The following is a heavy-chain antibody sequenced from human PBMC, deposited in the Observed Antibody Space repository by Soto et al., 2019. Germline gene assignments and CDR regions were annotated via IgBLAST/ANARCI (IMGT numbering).Heavy chain of an antibody. CDR1: GGSFSGYY. CDR2: INHSGST. V-gene: IGHV4-34*01. CDR3: ARARYAYFDY. J-gene: IGHJ4*02. Sequence: SETLSLTCAVYGGSFSGYYWSWIRQPPGKGLEWIGEINHSGSTNYNPSLKSRVTQSVDTSKKQFSLTLRSVTAADTAVYYCARARYAYFDYWGQGTLVTVSS. D-gene: IGHD1-1*01.